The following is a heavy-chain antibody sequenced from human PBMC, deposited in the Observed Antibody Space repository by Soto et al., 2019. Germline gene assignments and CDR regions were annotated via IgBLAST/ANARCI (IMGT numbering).Heavy chain of an antibody. Sequence: GGSLRLSCAASGFTFSDYYMSWIRQAPGKGLEWVSDISSSGSTTYYADSVKGRFTISRDNSKNTLYLQMNSLRAEDTAVYYCAKDLGIDYDSSGYPRIYYYYGMDVWGQGTTVTVSS. CDR2: ISSSGSTT. CDR1: GFTFSDYY. D-gene: IGHD3-22*01. CDR3: AKDLGIDYDSSGYPRIYYYYGMDV. J-gene: IGHJ6*02. V-gene: IGHV3-11*01.